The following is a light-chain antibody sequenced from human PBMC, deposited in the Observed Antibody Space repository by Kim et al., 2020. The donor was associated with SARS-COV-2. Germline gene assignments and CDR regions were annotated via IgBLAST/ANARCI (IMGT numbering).Light chain of an antibody. V-gene: IGKV3-20*01. CDR2: GAS. J-gene: IGKJ5*01. Sequence: EIVLTQSPGTLSLSPGERATLACRASQSVSTSLAWYQQKPGQAPRLLIHGASSRTTGIPDRFSGSGSGTDFTLTISRLEPEDFAVYYCQQYGNSPFTFGQGTRLEIK. CDR1: QSVSTS. CDR3: QQYGNSPFT.